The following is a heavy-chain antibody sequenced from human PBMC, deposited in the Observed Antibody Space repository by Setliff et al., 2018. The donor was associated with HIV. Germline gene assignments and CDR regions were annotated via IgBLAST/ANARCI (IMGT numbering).Heavy chain of an antibody. Sequence: ASVKVSCKISGFTLNELSIQWVRQAPAKGLEWMGGFDPVAGEIIYAQKFQGRVPMTEDPSTDTAHMDLSRLRAEDTDVYYCATLPPYRSAWYMRSWGQGTLVTVSS. CDR3: ATLPPYRSAWYMRS. J-gene: IGHJ5*02. CDR1: GFTLNELS. CDR2: FDPVAGEI. D-gene: IGHD6-19*01. V-gene: IGHV1-24*01.